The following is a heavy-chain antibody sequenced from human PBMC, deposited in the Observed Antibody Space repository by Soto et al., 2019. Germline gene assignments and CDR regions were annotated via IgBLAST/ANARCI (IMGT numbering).Heavy chain of an antibody. CDR2: IYYSGST. D-gene: IGHD4-17*01. CDR3: ATYGDYGIDY. J-gene: IGHJ4*02. CDR1: GGFISSGGYY. Sequence: SAALSLTSTFSGGFISSGGYYWSWIRQHPGKGLEWIGYIYYSGSTYYNPSLKSRVTISVDTSKNQFSLKLSSVTAADTAVYYCATYGDYGIDYWGQGTLVTVS. V-gene: IGHV4-31*03.